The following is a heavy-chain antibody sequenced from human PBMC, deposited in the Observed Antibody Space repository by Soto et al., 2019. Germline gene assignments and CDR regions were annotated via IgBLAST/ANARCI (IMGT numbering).Heavy chain of an antibody. CDR3: ARDPGAASFDF. J-gene: IGHJ4*02. CDR2: INTSNDNK. V-gene: IGHV1-18*01. Sequence: GASVKVSCKASVYTFTNYGISWVRQAPGEGLEWVGWINTSNDNKLYAQKLQGRLTLTTDTSTSTAYMDLTTLRSDDTAVYFCARDPGAASFDFWAQGTLVTVSS. CDR1: VYTFTNYG. D-gene: IGHD2-15*01.